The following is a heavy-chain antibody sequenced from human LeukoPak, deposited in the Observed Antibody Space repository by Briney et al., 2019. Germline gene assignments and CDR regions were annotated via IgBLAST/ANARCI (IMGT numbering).Heavy chain of an antibody. CDR1: GFTFSSYS. J-gene: IGHJ4*02. D-gene: IGHD2-2*01. CDR2: ISSSSSYI. CDR3: ARRPSAVQLPS. Sequence: GGSLRLSCAASGFTFSSYSMHWVRQAPGKGLEWVSSISSSSSYIYYADSVKGRFTITRDNAKNSLYLQMNSLRAEDTAVYYCARRPSAVQLPSWGQGTLVTVSS. V-gene: IGHV3-21*01.